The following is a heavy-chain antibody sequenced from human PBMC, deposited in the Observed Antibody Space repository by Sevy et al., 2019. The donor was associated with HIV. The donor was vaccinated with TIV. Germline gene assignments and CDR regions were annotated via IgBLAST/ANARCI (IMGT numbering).Heavy chain of an antibody. D-gene: IGHD1-26*01. Sequence: GGSLRLSCAASGFSFSNAWMSWVRLAPVKGLEWVGRIKSKTEGATRDFAAPVKGRLLISRDDSRNTVYLQMNSLKTEDTAVYYCTAGVGASDFDYWGQGTLVTVSS. CDR1: GFSFSNAW. J-gene: IGHJ4*02. V-gene: IGHV3-15*01. CDR2: IKSKTEGATR. CDR3: TAGVGASDFDY.